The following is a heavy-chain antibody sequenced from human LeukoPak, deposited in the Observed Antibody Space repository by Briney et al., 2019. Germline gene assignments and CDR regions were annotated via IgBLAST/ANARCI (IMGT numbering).Heavy chain of an antibody. CDR1: GYSFTSYW. J-gene: IGHJ4*02. CDR2: IYPGDSDT. V-gene: IGHV5-51*01. D-gene: IGHD2-2*01. Sequence: GESLKISRKGSGYSFTSYWIGWVRQMPGKGLEWMGIIYPGDSDTRYSPSFQGQVTISADKSISTAYLQWSSLKASDTAMYYCARKYCSSTSCYGYFDYWGQGTLVTVSS. CDR3: ARKYCSSTSCYGYFDY.